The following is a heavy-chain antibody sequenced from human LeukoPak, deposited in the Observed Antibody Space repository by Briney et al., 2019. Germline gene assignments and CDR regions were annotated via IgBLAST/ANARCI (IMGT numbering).Heavy chain of an antibody. J-gene: IGHJ4*02. CDR2: ISGSGSST. CDR1: GFTFSNYW. V-gene: IGHV3-23*01. CDR3: AKEIWPTVTTPGHTHFDY. Sequence: GGSLRLSCAASGFTFSNYWMSWVRQAPGKGLEWVSAISGSGSSTYYADSVKGRFTISRDNSKNTLYLQMNSLRAEDTAVYYCAKEIWPTVTTPGHTHFDYWGQGTLVTVSS. D-gene: IGHD4-17*01.